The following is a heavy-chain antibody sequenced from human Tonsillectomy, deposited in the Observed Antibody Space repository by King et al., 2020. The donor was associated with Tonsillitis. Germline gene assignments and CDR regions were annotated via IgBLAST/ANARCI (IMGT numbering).Heavy chain of an antibody. CDR2: ISWDGGST. CDR3: AKDRVVGARGGLDY. J-gene: IGHJ4*02. D-gene: IGHD1-26*01. CDR1: GVTFDDYA. Sequence: VQLVESGGVVVQPGGSLRLSCAASGVTFDDYAMHWVRQAPGKGLEWVSLISWDGGSTYYADSVKGRFTISTDNSKNSLYLQMNSLRAEDTALYYCAKDRVVGARGGLDYWGQGTLVTVSS. V-gene: IGHV3-43D*03.